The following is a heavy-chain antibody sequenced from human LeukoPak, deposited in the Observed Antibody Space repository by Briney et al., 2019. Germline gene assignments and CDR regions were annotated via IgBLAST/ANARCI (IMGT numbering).Heavy chain of an antibody. CDR3: ARVGYSSGWSHFDL. CDR1: GGSISSYY. J-gene: IGHJ2*01. CDR2: IFYSGST. Sequence: PSETLSLTCTVSGGSISSYYWSWIRQPPGKGLEWIAYIFYSGSTNYNPSLENRVTISADTSKNQFSLKLSSVTAADTAVYYCARVGYSSGWSHFDLWGRGTLVTVSS. V-gene: IGHV4-59*01. D-gene: IGHD6-19*01.